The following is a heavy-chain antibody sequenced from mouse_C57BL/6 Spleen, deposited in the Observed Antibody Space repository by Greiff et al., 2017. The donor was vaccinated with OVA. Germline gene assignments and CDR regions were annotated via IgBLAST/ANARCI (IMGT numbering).Heavy chain of an antibody. CDR1: GYTFTDYN. CDR3: ARERNYGSSLYAMDY. D-gene: IGHD1-1*01. V-gene: IGHV1-18*01. J-gene: IGHJ4*01. CDR2: INPNNGGT. Sequence: EVQLQQSGPELVKPGASVKIPCKASGYTFTDYNMDWVKQSHGKSLEWIGDINPNNGGTIYNQKFKGKATLTVDKSSSTAYMELRSLTSEDTAVYYGARERNYGSSLYAMDYWGQGTSVTVSS.